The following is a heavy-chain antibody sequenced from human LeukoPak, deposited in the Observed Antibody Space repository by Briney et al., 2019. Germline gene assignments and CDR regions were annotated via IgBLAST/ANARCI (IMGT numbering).Heavy chain of an antibody. D-gene: IGHD1-26*01. Sequence: SETLSLTCTVSGGSISSYYWSWIRQPAGKGLEWIGRIYTSGSTNYNPSLKSRVTMSVDTSKNQFSLKLSSVTAADTAVYYCARGRMSGSYGGLDYWGQGTLVTVSS. V-gene: IGHV4-4*07. J-gene: IGHJ4*02. CDR2: IYTSGST. CDR3: ARGRMSGSYGGLDY. CDR1: GGSISSYY.